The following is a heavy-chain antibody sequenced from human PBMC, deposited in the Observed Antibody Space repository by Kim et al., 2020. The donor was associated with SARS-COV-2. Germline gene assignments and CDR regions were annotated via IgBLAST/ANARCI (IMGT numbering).Heavy chain of an antibody. V-gene: IGHV3-9*01. J-gene: IGHJ3*02. D-gene: IGHD3-9*01. Sequence: GGSLRLSCAASGFTFDDYAKHWVRQAPGKGLEWVSGISRNSGSIGYADSVKGRFTISRDNAKNSLYLQMNSLRAEDTALYYCATDMFHNYDIFTDGAFD. CDR2: ISRNSGSI. CDR1: GFTFDDYA. CDR3: ATDMFHNYDIFTDGAFD.